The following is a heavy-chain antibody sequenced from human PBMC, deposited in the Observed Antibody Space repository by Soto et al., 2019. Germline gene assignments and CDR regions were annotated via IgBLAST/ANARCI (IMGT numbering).Heavy chain of an antibody. J-gene: IGHJ4*02. CDR1: GYTFATYA. V-gene: IGHV1-18*01. Sequence: QVQLVQSGPELKKPGTSVTVSCKASGYTFATYAVSWVRQAPGQGLEWMGWISAYNGNTINAQKFQGRVTLTTATSTSTAYMALTSLTSDDTAVYYCARVGGALGDLDYWGQGTLVTVSS. CDR2: ISAYNGNT. CDR3: ARVGGALGDLDY. D-gene: IGHD3-16*01.